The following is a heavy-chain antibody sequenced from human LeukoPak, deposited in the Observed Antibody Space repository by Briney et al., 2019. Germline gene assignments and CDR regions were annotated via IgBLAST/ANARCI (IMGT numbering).Heavy chain of an antibody. CDR2: ISSNGGST. D-gene: IGHD3-3*01. CDR3: ARVAEGWSSFLWRERYYYYYMDV. J-gene: IGHJ6*03. V-gene: IGHV3-64*01. Sequence: GGSLRLSCAASGFTFSSYAMHWVRQAPGKGLEYVSAISSNGGSTYYANSVKGRFTISRDNPKNTLYLQMGSLRAEDMAVYYCARVAEGWSSFLWRERYYYYYMDVWGKGTTVTVSS. CDR1: GFTFSSYA.